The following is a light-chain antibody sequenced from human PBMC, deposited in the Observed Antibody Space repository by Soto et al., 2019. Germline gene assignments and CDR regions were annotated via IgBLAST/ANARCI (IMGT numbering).Light chain of an antibody. V-gene: IGKV3-11*01. CDR3: RQPFGWPPIT. Sequence: EIVLTQSPATLSLSPGERATLSCRASQNVAIYLAWYQQKPGQAPRLLIYDASNRATGVPARFSGSGSGTDFSLPISRLEPEDFADYDWRQPFGWPPITFDQGTRLDIK. CDR1: QNVAIY. CDR2: DAS. J-gene: IGKJ5*01.